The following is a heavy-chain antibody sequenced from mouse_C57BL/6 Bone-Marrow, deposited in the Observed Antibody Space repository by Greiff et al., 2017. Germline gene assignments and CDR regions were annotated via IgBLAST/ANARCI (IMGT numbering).Heavy chain of an antibody. J-gene: IGHJ2*01. CDR3: ARISFYYGSYFDY. V-gene: IGHV1-64*01. D-gene: IGHD1-1*01. CDR1: GYTFTSYW. Sequence: VQLQQPGAELVKPGASVKLSCKASGYTFTSYWMHWVKQRPGQGLEWIGMIHPNSGSTNYNEKFKSKATLTVDKSSSTAYMQLSSLTSEDAAIYNCARISFYYGSYFDYWGQGTTLTVSS. CDR2: IHPNSGST.